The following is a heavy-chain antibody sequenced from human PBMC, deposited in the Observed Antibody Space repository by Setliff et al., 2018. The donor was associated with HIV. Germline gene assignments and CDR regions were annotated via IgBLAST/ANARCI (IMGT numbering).Heavy chain of an antibody. V-gene: IGHV1-46*01. J-gene: IGHJ4*02. Sequence: ASVKVSCKASGYTFTSYYIHWVRQAPGQGLEWMGIIKPSGSSTNYARKFQGRVTMTRDTSTSTVYMELSSLRSEDTAVYYCAGSILTGYYTFGADYWGQGTLVTVSS. CDR1: GYTFTSYY. D-gene: IGHD3-9*01. CDR3: AGSILTGYYTFGADY. CDR2: IKPSGSST.